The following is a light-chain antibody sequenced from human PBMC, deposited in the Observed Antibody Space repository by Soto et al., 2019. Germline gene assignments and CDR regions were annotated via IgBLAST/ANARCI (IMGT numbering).Light chain of an antibody. CDR1: QTVGDD. CDR3: QHYSRWPFA. V-gene: IGKV3-15*01. Sequence: EIVMTQSPVTLSVSPGERATLSCRASQTVGDDLAWYQQKPGQSPRLLVHRASTRATGIPGRFSGSGSGTEFTLTISSLQSEDSAVYYCQHYSRWPFAFGQGTKL. CDR2: RAS. J-gene: IGKJ2*01.